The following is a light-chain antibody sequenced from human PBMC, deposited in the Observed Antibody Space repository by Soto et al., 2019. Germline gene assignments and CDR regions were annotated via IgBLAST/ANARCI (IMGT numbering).Light chain of an antibody. CDR1: QRVSND. V-gene: IGKV3D-15*01. CDR3: QQYNNWPAEIT. Sequence: EIVMTQSPATLSVSPGERATLSCRASQRVSNDFAWYQQKPDQAPRLLIYGASSRATGIPDRFSGSGSGTEFTLTISSLQSEDSAVYYCQQYNNWPAEITFGQGTRLEIK. J-gene: IGKJ5*01. CDR2: GAS.